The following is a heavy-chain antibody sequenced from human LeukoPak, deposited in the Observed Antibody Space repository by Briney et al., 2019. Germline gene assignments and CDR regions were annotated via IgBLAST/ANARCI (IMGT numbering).Heavy chain of an antibody. CDR3: ASGHT. CDR1: GFTFSSYW. V-gene: IGHV3-48*04. J-gene: IGHJ5*02. Sequence: PGGSLRLSCAASGFTFSSYWMSWVRQAPGKGLEWVSFIGNSGSTIYYADSVKGRFTISRDNAKNSLYLQMNSLRAEDTAVYYCASGHTWGQGSLVTVSS. CDR2: IGNSGSTI.